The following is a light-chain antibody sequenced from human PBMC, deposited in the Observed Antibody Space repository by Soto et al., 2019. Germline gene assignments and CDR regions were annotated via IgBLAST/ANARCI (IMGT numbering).Light chain of an antibody. J-gene: IGKJ1*01. CDR2: AAS. CDR1: LGIRND. Sequence: DIQMTQSPSSLSASVGDRVTITCRASLGIRNDLGWYQHKPGKAPKRLIYAASSLQSGVPSRFSGSGSGTEFTLTISSLQPEDFETYFCLQHDSYPWTLGQGTKVDIK. CDR3: LQHDSYPWT. V-gene: IGKV1-17*01.